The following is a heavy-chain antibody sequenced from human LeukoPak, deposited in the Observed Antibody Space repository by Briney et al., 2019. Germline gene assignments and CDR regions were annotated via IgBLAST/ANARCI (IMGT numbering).Heavy chain of an antibody. Sequence: PGGSLRLSCAASGFTVSSNYMSWVRQAPGKGLEWVSVIYSGGSTYYADSVKGRFTISRDNSKNTLYLQMNSLRAEDTAMYYCARKTTVTKGGAFDIWGQGTMVTVSS. J-gene: IGHJ3*02. CDR3: ARKTTVTKGGAFDI. CDR1: GFTVSSNY. V-gene: IGHV3-53*01. D-gene: IGHD4-17*01. CDR2: IYSGGST.